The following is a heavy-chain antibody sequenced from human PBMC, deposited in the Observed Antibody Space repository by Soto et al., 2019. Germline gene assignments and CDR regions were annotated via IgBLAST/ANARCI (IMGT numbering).Heavy chain of an antibody. CDR1: GYTFTSYG. V-gene: IGHV1-18*01. CDR3: ARALPIFGVVTRPYYYYYYMDV. D-gene: IGHD3-3*01. CDR2: ISAYNGNT. Sequence: ASVKVSCKASGYTFTSYGISWVRQAPGQGLEWMGWISAYNGNTNYAQKLQGRVTMTTDTSTSTAYMELRSLRSDDTAVYYCARALPIFGVVTRPYYYYYYMDVWGKGTTVTVSS. J-gene: IGHJ6*03.